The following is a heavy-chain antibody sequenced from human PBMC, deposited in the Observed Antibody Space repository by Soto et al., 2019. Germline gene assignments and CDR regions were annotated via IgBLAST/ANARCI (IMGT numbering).Heavy chain of an antibody. V-gene: IGHV3-7*01. CDR1: GFTFSTYW. D-gene: IGHD3-16*01. J-gene: IGHJ4*02. Sequence: EVQLVASGGGLVQPGGSLRLSCAASGFTFSTYWMTWVRQPPGTGLEWVANMDQDGSETYYVDSVMGRFTVSRDNAKNSLYLQMNSLRVEDTAVYYCVCGGNFFIYWGQGTLVTVSP. CDR2: MDQDGSET. CDR3: VCGGNFFIY.